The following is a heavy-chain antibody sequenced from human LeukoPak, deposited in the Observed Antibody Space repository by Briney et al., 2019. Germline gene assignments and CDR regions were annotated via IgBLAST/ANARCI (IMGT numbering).Heavy chain of an antibody. CDR3: ARVGPYYYGSGSPLDY. V-gene: IGHV4-34*01. CDR2: IYYSGST. D-gene: IGHD3-10*01. CDR1: GGSFSGYY. Sequence: PSETLTLTCAVYGGSFSGYYWGWIRQPPGKGLEWIGSIYYSGSTYYNPSLKSRVTISVDTSKNQFSLKLSSVTAADTAVYYCARVGPYYYGSGSPLDYWGQGTLVTVSS. J-gene: IGHJ4*02.